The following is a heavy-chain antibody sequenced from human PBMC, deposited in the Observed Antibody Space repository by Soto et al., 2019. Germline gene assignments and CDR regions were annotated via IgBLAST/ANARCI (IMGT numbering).Heavy chain of an antibody. Sequence: PSETLSLTCTVSGDSVNNYYWSWIRQPPGKRLEWIGCIYCTGSTTYNPSLETRVTMSVDTSKNQFSLKLNSVNAADTAVYYCAKYRRTEAEGFTLDYWGRGTLVTVSS. D-gene: IGHD6-13*01. V-gene: IGHV4-59*02. CDR2: IYCTGST. J-gene: IGHJ4*02. CDR1: GDSVNNYY. CDR3: AKYRRTEAEGFTLDY.